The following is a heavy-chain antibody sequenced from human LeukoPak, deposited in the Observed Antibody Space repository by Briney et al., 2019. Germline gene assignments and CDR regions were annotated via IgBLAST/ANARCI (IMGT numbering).Heavy chain of an antibody. CDR2: ISGSGGST. Sequence: GGSLRLSCAASGFTFSSDAMSWVRQAPGKGLEWVSAISGSGGSTYYADSVKGRFTISRDNSKNTLYLQMNSLRAEDTAVYYCAKLAGFYYYYYMDVWGKGTTVTVSS. CDR3: AKLAGFYYYYYMDV. V-gene: IGHV3-23*01. J-gene: IGHJ6*03. CDR1: GFTFSSDA. D-gene: IGHD6-19*01.